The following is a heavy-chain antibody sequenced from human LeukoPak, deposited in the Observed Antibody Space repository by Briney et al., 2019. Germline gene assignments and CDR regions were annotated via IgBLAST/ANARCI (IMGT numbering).Heavy chain of an antibody. V-gene: IGHV3-74*01. D-gene: IGHD6-13*01. CDR2: INSDGSST. Sequence: GGSLRLSCVASGFTFSNHWMHWVRQAPGKGLVWVSRINSDGSSTSYADSVKGRFTISRDNAKNMLYLQMSSLRAEDTAVYYCARFSSTWHSAFDIWGQGTMVTVSS. CDR1: GFTFSNHW. J-gene: IGHJ3*02. CDR3: ARFSSTWHSAFDI.